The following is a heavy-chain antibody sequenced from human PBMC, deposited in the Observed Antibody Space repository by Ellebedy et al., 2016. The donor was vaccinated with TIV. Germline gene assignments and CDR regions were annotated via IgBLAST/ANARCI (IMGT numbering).Heavy chain of an antibody. D-gene: IGHD2-15*01. J-gene: IGHJ4*02. V-gene: IGHV3-33*01. Sequence: GESLKISCAASGFTFSNYGMHWVRQAPGKGLEWVAVIWYDGSNKYYADSVQGRFSVSRDNSKNTLYLQMNSLRAEDTAVYYCAREELGYCSGGSCYPLTNPPDYWGQGTLVTVSS. CDR3: AREELGYCSGGSCYPLTNPPDY. CDR1: GFTFSNYG. CDR2: IWYDGSNK.